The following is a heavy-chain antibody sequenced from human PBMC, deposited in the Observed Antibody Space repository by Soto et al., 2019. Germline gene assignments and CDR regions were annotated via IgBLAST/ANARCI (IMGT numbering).Heavy chain of an antibody. CDR1: GGSIRDYY. J-gene: IGHJ5*02. D-gene: IGHD5-12*01. CDR2: IYDTGSV. CDR3: ARVQRYSGSYRWFDP. Sequence: PSETLSLTCTVSGGSIRDYYWSWIRQPAGKGLEWIGRIYDTGSVNYNPSLKSRVTMSVDTSQNQWSLKLSPVTAADTAVYYCARVQRYSGSYRWFDPWGQGTLVTVSS. V-gene: IGHV4-4*07.